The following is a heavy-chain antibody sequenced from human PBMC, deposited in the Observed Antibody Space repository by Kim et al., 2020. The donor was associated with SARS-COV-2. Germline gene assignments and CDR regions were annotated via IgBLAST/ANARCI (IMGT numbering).Heavy chain of an antibody. Sequence: RTTYADSVKGRFTIYRDNAKNTLCLQMNSLRAEDTAVYYCARASSTSGYYWGQGTLVTVSS. D-gene: IGHD2-2*01. CDR2: RT. CDR3: ARASSTSGYY. V-gene: IGHV3-74*01. J-gene: IGHJ4*02.